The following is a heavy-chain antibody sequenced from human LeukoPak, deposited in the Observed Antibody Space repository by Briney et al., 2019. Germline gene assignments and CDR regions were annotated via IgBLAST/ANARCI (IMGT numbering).Heavy chain of an antibody. Sequence: GESLKISCKGSGYSFTTYWIAWVRQMPGEGLEWMGIIYPGDSDTRYNPSFQGQVTISADKSISTAYLQWSSLKASDTAMYYCARPFRGGSYGNFDYWGQGTLVTVSS. CDR1: GYSFTTYW. CDR2: IYPGDSDT. V-gene: IGHV5-51*01. D-gene: IGHD1-26*01. CDR3: ARPFRGGSYGNFDY. J-gene: IGHJ4*02.